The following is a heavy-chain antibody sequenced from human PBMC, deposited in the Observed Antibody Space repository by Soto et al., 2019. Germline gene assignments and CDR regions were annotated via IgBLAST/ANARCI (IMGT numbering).Heavy chain of an antibody. Sequence: QVQLVQSGAEVKKPGSSVKVSCKASGGTFSSYAISWVRQAPGQGLEWMGWIIPIFGTANYAQKFQGRVTITADESTSTAYMELSSLRSEDTAVYYCARDKMEHQRRWYYFDYWGQGTLVTVSS. CDR3: ARDKMEHQRRWYYFDY. D-gene: IGHD2-15*01. CDR2: IIPIFGTA. V-gene: IGHV1-69*01. J-gene: IGHJ4*02. CDR1: GGTFSSYA.